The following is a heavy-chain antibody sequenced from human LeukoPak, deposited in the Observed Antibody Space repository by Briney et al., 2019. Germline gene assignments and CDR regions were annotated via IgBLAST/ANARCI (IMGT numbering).Heavy chain of an antibody. CDR1: GFIFDDYA. D-gene: IGHD6-13*01. CDR3: ARDRGLAAAGIDY. J-gene: IGHJ4*02. CDR2: ISWNSGNI. V-gene: IGHV3-9*03. Sequence: GGFLRLSCAASGFIFDDYAMHWARQAPGKGLEWVSSISWNSGNIGYADSVKGRFTISRDNAKNSLYLQMNSLRAEDMALYYCARDRGLAAAGIDYWGQGTLVTVSS.